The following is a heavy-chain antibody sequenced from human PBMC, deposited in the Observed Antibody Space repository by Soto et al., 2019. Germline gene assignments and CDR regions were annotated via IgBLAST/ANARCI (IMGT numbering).Heavy chain of an antibody. V-gene: IGHV3-73*01. Sequence: PGGSLRLSCAASGFTFSGSAMHWVRQASGKGLEWVGRIRSKANSYATAYAASVKGRFTISRDDSKNTAYLQMNSLKTEDTAVYYCTRHHDYDFWSGYYSPPGRDLDYWGQGTLVTVSS. CDR2: IRSKANSYAT. CDR3: TRHHDYDFWSGYYSPPGRDLDY. J-gene: IGHJ4*02. D-gene: IGHD3-3*01. CDR1: GFTFSGSA.